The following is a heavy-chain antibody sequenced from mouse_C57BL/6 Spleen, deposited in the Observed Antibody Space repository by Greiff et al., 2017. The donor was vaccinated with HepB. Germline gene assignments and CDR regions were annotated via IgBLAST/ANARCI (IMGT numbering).Heavy chain of an antibody. D-gene: IGHD1-1*01. CDR3: ARLDYGSSLYAMDY. CDR2: IDPSDSET. J-gene: IGHJ4*01. Sequence: QVQLKQPGAELVRPGSSVKLSCKASGYTFTSYWMHWVKQRPIQGLEWIGNIDPSDSETHYNQKFKDKATLTVDKSSSTAYMQLSSLTSEDSAVYYCARLDYGSSLYAMDYWGQGTSVTVSS. CDR1: GYTFTSYW. V-gene: IGHV1-52*01.